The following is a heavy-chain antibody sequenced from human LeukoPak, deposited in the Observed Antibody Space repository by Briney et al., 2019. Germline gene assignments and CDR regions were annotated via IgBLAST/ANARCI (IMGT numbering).Heavy chain of an antibody. J-gene: IGHJ4*02. CDR3: ARLHYDSSGYYYFDY. CDR2: IYYSGIT. Sequence: SETLSLTCTVSGGSISSDYWSWIRQPPGKGLEWIGYIYYSGITNYSPSLKSRVTISVDTSKNQFSLKLSSVTAADTAVYYCARLHYDSSGYYYFDYWGQGTLVTVSS. CDR1: GGSISSDY. V-gene: IGHV4-59*08. D-gene: IGHD3-22*01.